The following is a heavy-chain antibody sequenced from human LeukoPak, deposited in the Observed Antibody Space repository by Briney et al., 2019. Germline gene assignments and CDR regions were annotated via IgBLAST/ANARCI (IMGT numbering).Heavy chain of an antibody. D-gene: IGHD3-10*01. CDR3: ARLSGVWFGASFDY. CDR1: GGSISSSSYY. J-gene: IGHJ4*02. Sequence: SETLSLTCTVSGGSISSSSYYWGWIRQPPGKGLEWIGSIYYGGSTYYNPSLKSRVTISVDTSKNQFSLKLSSVTAADTAVYYCARLSGVWFGASFDYWGQGTLVTVSS. V-gene: IGHV4-39*01. CDR2: IYYGGST.